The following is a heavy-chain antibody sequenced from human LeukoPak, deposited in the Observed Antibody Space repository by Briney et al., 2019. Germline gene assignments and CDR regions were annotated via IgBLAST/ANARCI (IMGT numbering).Heavy chain of an antibody. CDR1: GFTFTSSA. CDR2: IVVGSGNT. Sequence: GTSVKVSCKASGFTFTSSAVQWVRQARGQRLEWIGWIVVGSGNTNYAQKFQERVTITRDMSTSTAYMELSSLRSEDTAVYYCAAAMLTGEGHYYYYYYMDVWGKGTTVTVSS. D-gene: IGHD7-27*01. J-gene: IGHJ6*03. V-gene: IGHV1-58*01. CDR3: AAAMLTGEGHYYYYYYMDV.